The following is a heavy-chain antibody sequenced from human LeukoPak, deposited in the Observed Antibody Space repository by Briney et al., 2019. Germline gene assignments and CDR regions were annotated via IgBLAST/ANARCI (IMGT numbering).Heavy chain of an antibody. V-gene: IGHV3-30-3*01. D-gene: IGHD1-26*01. CDR2: ISYDGSNK. J-gene: IGHJ4*02. CDR3: ARDGGSYDY. CDR1: GFTFSSYA. Sequence: GRSLRLSCAASGFTFSSYAMHWVRQAPGKGLEWVAVISYDGSNKYHADSVKGRFTISRDNSKNTLYLQMNSLRAEDTAVYYCARDGGSYDYWGQGTLVTVSS.